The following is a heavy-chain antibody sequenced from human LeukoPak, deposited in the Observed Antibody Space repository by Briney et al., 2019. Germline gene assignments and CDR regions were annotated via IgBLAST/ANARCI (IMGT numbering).Heavy chain of an antibody. CDR2: IYYSGST. V-gene: IGHV4-59*08. CDR1: GGSNSSYY. D-gene: IGHD3-3*01. CDR3: ARHEGYYDFWSGYYGYFGASDI. J-gene: IGHJ3*02. Sequence: ASETLSLTCTVSGGSNSSYYWSWIRQPPGKGLEWIGYIYYSGSTNYNPSLKSRVTISVDTSKNQFSLKLSSVTAADTAVYYCARHEGYYDFWSGYYGYFGASDIWGQGTMVTVSS.